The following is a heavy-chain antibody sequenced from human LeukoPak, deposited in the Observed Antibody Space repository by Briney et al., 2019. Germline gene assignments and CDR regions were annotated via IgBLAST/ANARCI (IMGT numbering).Heavy chain of an antibody. CDR2: TYYRSKWYN. CDR1: VDSVSSNSAA. Sequence: SQTLSLTCAISVDSVSSNSAAWSWIRQSPSRCLEWLGRTYYRSKWYNDYAVSVKSRITINPDTSKNQFSLQLNSVTPEDTAVYYCARSSYYGSGSPPGFDPWGQGTLVTVSS. J-gene: IGHJ5*02. CDR3: ARSSYYGSGSPPGFDP. V-gene: IGHV6-1*01. D-gene: IGHD3-10*01.